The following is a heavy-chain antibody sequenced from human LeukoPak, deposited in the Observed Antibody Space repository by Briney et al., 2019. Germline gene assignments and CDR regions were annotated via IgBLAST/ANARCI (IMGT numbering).Heavy chain of an antibody. CDR1: GFTFSNYW. D-gene: IGHD2-8*01. J-gene: IGHJ2*01. CDR3: ATGYCTDTGNFDL. Sequence: PGGSLRLSCEASGFTFSNYWMSWVRQAPGKGLEWVANIKHDGSESYYGDSVKGRFTFSRDNAETSLHLQMNRLRVEDTALYFCATGYCTDTGNFDLWGRGTLVIVSS. CDR2: IKHDGSES. V-gene: IGHV3-7*02.